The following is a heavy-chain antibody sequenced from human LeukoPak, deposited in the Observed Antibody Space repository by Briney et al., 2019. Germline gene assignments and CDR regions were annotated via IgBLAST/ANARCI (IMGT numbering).Heavy chain of an antibody. V-gene: IGHV3-23*01. CDR2: ISGCGGST. CDR1: GFNFRNHA. D-gene: IGHD4-23*01. CDR3: AKAMTSVVTPGAS. Sequence: QAGGSLRLSCAASGFNFRNHAMSWVRQASGKGLEWVSVISGCGGSTYYGDSVKGRFTISRDNSKNTLYLQMNSLRAEDTAVYFCAKAMTSVVTPGASWGQGTLVTVSS. J-gene: IGHJ5*02.